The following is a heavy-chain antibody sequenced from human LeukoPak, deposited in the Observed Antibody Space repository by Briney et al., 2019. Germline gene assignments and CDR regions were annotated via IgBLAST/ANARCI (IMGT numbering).Heavy chain of an antibody. Sequence: GGSLRLSCAASGFTFSSYAMSWVRQAPGKGLEWVSVIYSGGSTYYADSVKGRFTISRDNSKNTLDLQMNSLRAEDTAVYYCARDRSGYYSDYWGQGTLVTVSS. J-gene: IGHJ4*02. CDR3: ARDRSGYYSDY. V-gene: IGHV3-53*01. CDR2: IYSGGST. CDR1: GFTFSSYA. D-gene: IGHD6-25*01.